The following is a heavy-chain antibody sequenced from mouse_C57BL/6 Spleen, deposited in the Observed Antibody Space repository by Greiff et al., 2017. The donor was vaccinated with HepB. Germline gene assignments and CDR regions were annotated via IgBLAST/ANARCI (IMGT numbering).Heavy chain of an antibody. CDR3: ARNPDYYGSSFDV. CDR2: IDPSDSYT. J-gene: IGHJ1*03. V-gene: IGHV1-69*01. D-gene: IGHD1-1*01. Sequence: QVQLQQPGAELVMPGASVKLSCKASGYTFTSYWMHWVKQRPGQGLEWIGEIDPSDSYTNYNQKFKGKSTLTVDKSSSTAYMQLSSLTSEDSAVSYCARNPDYYGSSFDVWGTGTTVTVSS. CDR1: GYTFTSYW.